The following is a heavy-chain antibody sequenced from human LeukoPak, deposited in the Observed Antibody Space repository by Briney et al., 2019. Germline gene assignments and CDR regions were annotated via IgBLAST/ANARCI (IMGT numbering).Heavy chain of an antibody. CDR2: ISSSSSCI. D-gene: IGHD3-10*01. J-gene: IGHJ3*02. V-gene: IGHV3-21*01. CDR3: ARGPALLWFGELLPDAFDT. CDR1: GFTFSSYS. Sequence: PGGSLRLSCAASGFTFSSYSMNWVRQAPGKGLEWVSSISSSSSCIYYADSVKGRFTISRDNAKNSLYLQMNSLRAEDTAVYYCARGPALLWFGELLPDAFDTWGQGTMVTDSS.